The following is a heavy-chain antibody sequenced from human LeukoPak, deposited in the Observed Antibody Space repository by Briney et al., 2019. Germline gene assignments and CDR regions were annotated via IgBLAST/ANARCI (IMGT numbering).Heavy chain of an antibody. J-gene: IGHJ6*02. Sequence: ASVKVSCKASGGTFSSYAISWVRQAPGQGLEWMGGIISIFGTANYAQKFQGRVTITADESTSTAYMELSSLRSEDTAVYYCASSVSSSWYFGYYYYGMDVWGQGTTVTVSS. CDR1: GGTFSSYA. CDR2: IISIFGTA. D-gene: IGHD6-13*01. CDR3: ASSVSSSWYFGYYYYGMDV. V-gene: IGHV1-69*13.